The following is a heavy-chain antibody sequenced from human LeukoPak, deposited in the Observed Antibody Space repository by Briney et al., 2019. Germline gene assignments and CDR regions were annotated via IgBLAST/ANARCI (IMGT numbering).Heavy chain of an antibody. CDR1: GGSIRSYY. CDR2: ISYSGNT. CDR3: ARGVGSGYTDY. J-gene: IGHJ4*02. V-gene: IGHV4-59*01. Sequence: KASETLSLTCTVSGGSIRSYYWSWIRQPPGKGLEWIGFISYSGNTNYNPSLKSRVTISLDTSKNQFSLKLISVTAADTAVYYCARGVGSGYTDYWGQGALVTVSS. D-gene: IGHD3-22*01.